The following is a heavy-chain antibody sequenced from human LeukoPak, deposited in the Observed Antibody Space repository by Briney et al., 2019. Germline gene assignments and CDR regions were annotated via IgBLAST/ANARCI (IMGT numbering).Heavy chain of an antibody. V-gene: IGHV1-69-2*01. CDR3: ATFQQQLVLDWFDP. Sequence: ASVKVSCKASGGTFSSYAISWVRQAPGQGLEWMGLVDPEDGETIYAEKFQGRVTITADTSTDTAYMELSSLRSEDTAVYYCATFQQQLVLDWFDPWGQGTLVTVSS. CDR1: GGTFSSYA. J-gene: IGHJ5*02. CDR2: VDPEDGET. D-gene: IGHD6-13*01.